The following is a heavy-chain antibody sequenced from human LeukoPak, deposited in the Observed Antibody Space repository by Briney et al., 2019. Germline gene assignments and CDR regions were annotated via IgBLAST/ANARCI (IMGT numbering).Heavy chain of an antibody. CDR3: ARGRGTPRGVIKDYYYGMDV. CDR1: GGSISSGGYY. CDR2: IYYSGST. V-gene: IGHV4-31*03. J-gene: IGHJ6*02. Sequence: SETLSLTCTVSGGSISSGGYYWSWIRQHPGKGLEWIGYIYYSGSTYYNPSLKSRVTISVDTSKNQFSLKLSSVTAADTAVYYCARGRGTPRGVIKDYYYGMDVWGQGTTVTVSS. D-gene: IGHD3-10*01.